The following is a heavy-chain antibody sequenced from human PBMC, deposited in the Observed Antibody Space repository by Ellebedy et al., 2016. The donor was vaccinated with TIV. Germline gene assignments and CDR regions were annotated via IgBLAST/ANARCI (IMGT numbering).Heavy chain of an antibody. J-gene: IGHJ6*02. D-gene: IGHD2-2*01. CDR1: GFTFRSYA. Sequence: GESLKISCVASGFTFRSYAMHWVRPAPGKGLEWVAVISYDGSKKYQVDSVKGRFTISREDSKNTLDLQMHSLRAEDTAVYYCATSAGSCTFCYYYYYGIDVWGQGTTVTVSS. CDR2: ISYDGSKK. CDR3: ATSAGSCTFCYYYYYGIDV. V-gene: IGHV3-30*04.